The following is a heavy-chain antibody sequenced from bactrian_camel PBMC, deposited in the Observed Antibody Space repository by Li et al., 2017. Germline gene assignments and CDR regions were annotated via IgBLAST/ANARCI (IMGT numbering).Heavy chain of an antibody. CDR2: LERYGAT. CDR3: ALGSSTSAWTTLSASAFVY. V-gene: IGHV3S42*01. D-gene: IGHD3*01. CDR1: DYSFSRY. J-gene: IGHJ4*01. Sequence: VQLVESGGGAVQAGGSLRLSCAASDYSFSRYWAWFRQAPGKRREGVAVLERYGATRVDDSVRGRFTISSDNAKNILYLQMDNLQPEDTALYYCALGSSTSAWTTLSASAFVYWGQGTQVTVS.